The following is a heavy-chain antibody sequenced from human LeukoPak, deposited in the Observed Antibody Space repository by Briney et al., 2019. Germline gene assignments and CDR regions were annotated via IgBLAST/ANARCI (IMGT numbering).Heavy chain of an antibody. D-gene: IGHD1-26*01. CDR1: GFTFSSYS. V-gene: IGHV3-21*04. J-gene: IGHJ4*02. Sequence: PGGSLRLSCAASGFTFSSYSMNWVRQAPGKGLEWVSSISSSSSYIYYADSVKGRFTISRDNAKNSPYLQMNSLRAEDTAVYYCAKGDTTWELPHDYWGQGTLVTVSS. CDR2: ISSSSSYI. CDR3: AKGDTTWELPHDY.